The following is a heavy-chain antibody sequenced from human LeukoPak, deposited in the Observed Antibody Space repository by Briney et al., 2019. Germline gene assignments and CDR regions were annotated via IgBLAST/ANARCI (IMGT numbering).Heavy chain of an antibody. V-gene: IGHV3-30*02. Sequence: GGSLRLSCAASGFTFSSYGMHWVRQAPGKGLEWVAFIRCDGSNKYYADSVKGRFTISRDNSKNTLYLQMNSLRAEDTAVYYCAKVEDYGDYPIDYWGQGTLVTVSS. CDR2: IRCDGSNK. J-gene: IGHJ4*02. CDR3: AKVEDYGDYPIDY. D-gene: IGHD4-17*01. CDR1: GFTFSSYG.